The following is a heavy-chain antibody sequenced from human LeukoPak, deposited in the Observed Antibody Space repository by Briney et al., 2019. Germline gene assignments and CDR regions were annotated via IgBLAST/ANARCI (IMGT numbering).Heavy chain of an antibody. D-gene: IGHD3-10*01. CDR1: GFTVSSNY. J-gene: IGHJ4*02. V-gene: IGHV3-53*01. CDR3: ASYGSGSYVRDY. CDR2: IYSGGST. Sequence: GRSLRLSCAASGFTVSSNYMSWVRQAPGKGLEWVSVIYSGGSTYYADSVKGRFTISRDNSKNTLYLQMNSLRAEDTAVYYCASYGSGSYVRDYWGQGTLVTVSS.